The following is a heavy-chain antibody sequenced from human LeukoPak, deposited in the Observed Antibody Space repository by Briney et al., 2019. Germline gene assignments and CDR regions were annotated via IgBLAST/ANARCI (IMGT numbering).Heavy chain of an antibody. CDR2: IYHSGST. CDR1: GYSISSGYY. J-gene: IGHJ4*02. V-gene: IGHV4-38-2*02. Sequence: SETLSLTCTVSGYSISSGYYWGWIRQPPGKGLEWIGSIYHSGSTYYIPSLKSRVTISVDTSKNQFSLKLSSVTAADTAVYYCASSRSYGDPFDYWGQGTPVTVSS. CDR3: ASSRSYGDPFDY. D-gene: IGHD3-10*01.